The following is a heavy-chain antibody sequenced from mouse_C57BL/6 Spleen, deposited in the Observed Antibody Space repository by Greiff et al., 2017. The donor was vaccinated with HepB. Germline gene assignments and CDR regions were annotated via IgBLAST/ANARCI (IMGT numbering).Heavy chain of an antibody. CDR1: GYTFTSYW. CDR2: IHPNSGST. Sequence: QVQLKQPGAELVKPGASVKLSCKASGYTFTSYWMHWVKQRPGQGLEWIGMIHPNSGSTNYNEKFKSKATLTVDKSSSTAYMQLSSLTSEDSAVYYCARGDGREFAYWGQGTLVTVSA. CDR3: ARGDGREFAY. D-gene: IGHD1-1*01. J-gene: IGHJ3*01. V-gene: IGHV1-64*01.